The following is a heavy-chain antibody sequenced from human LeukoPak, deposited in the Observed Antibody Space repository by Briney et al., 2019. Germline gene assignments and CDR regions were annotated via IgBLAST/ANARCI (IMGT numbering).Heavy chain of an antibody. V-gene: IGHV3-9*01. J-gene: IGHJ4*02. CDR1: GFTFDDYA. Sequence: GGSLRLSCAASGFTFDDYAMHWVGQAPGKGLEWVSGISWNSGSIGYADSVKGRFTISRDNAKNSLYLQMNSLRAEDTALYYCAKELIAAAGTLDYWGQGTLVTVSS. D-gene: IGHD6-13*01. CDR3: AKELIAAAGTLDY. CDR2: ISWNSGSI.